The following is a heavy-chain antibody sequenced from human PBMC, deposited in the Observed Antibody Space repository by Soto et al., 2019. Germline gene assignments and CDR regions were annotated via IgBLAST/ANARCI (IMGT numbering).Heavy chain of an antibody. Sequence: DVQVVESGGGLIQPGGSLRLSCAGSGFIVNGKKYITWVRQAPGKGLDWVSGFYLADGTYYADSVKGRFTVSIDNSKNTVFLHMDSLSAEDTAVYYCAKDRHYPRDYFHYWGQGTLVTVSS. J-gene: IGHJ4*02. CDR2: FYLADGT. V-gene: IGHV3-53*01. CDR3: AKDRHYPRDYFHY. CDR1: GFIVNGKKY. D-gene: IGHD3-10*01.